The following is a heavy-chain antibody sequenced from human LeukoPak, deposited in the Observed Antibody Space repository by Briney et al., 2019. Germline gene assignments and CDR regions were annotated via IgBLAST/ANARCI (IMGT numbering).Heavy chain of an antibody. Sequence: PPGGSLRLSCAASGFTFSSYWMHWVRQAPGKGLEWVSAISGSGGSTYYADSVKGRFTISRDNSKNTLYLQMNSLRAEDTAVYYCARDRVWFGRMDVWGKGTTVTISS. V-gene: IGHV3-23*01. CDR1: GFTFSSYW. CDR2: ISGSGGST. D-gene: IGHD3-10*01. CDR3: ARDRVWFGRMDV. J-gene: IGHJ6*03.